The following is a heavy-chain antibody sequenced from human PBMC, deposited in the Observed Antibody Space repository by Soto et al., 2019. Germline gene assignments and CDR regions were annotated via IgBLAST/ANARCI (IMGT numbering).Heavy chain of an antibody. CDR2: INPYNGNT. D-gene: IGHD5-18*01. Sequence: QVQLVQSGTEVKKPGASVKVSCKASGYTFTSYAISWVRQAPGQGLEWMGWINPYNGNTNYAQKLQGRVTMTTATSTSTAYMELRSLRADDTAVYYCARDTAMALPDAWGQGTLVTVSS. CDR1: GYTFTSYA. V-gene: IGHV1-18*01. J-gene: IGHJ4*02. CDR3: ARDTAMALPDA.